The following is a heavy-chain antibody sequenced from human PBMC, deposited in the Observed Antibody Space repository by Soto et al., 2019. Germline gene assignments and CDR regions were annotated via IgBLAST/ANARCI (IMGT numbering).Heavy chain of an antibody. D-gene: IGHD3-16*01. CDR1: GFTFSSYG. Sequence: QVQLVESGGGVVQPGRSLRLSCAASGFTFSSYGMHWVRQAPGKGLEWVAVIWYDGSNKYYADSVKGRFTISRDNTKNTLDLEMNSLRGEDTDVYYCARDYDYVWGSYSQGDCDMWGRGTIVTVSS. J-gene: IGHJ3*02. CDR2: IWYDGSNK. CDR3: ARDYDYVWGSYSQGDCDM. V-gene: IGHV3-33*01.